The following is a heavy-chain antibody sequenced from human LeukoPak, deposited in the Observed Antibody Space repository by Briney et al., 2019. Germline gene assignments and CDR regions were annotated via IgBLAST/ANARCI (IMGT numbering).Heavy chain of an antibody. CDR2: IYYSGST. D-gene: IGHD6-13*01. Sequence: SETLSLTCTVSFGSISIYYWSWIREPPGRGREWSGYIYYSGSTNYNTSLKRRVTISVDTSKNQFSLKLSSVTAADTAVYYCARVGSSWLADYYYMDVWGKGTTVTIS. CDR3: ARVGSSWLADYYYMDV. J-gene: IGHJ6*03. CDR1: FGSISIYY. V-gene: IGHV4-59*13.